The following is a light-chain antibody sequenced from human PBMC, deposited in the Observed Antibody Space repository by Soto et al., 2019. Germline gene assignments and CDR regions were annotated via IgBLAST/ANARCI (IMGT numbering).Light chain of an antibody. CDR2: EDT. CDR3: CSYAGSLL. CDR1: SSDFGTYDL. V-gene: IGLV2-23*01. J-gene: IGLJ2*01. Sequence: QSALTQPASVSGSPGQSITISCTGTSSDFGTYDLVSWYQLHPGKAPKLIIYEDTKRPSGISNRFSGSRSGNAASLTISGLQAEDEADYYCCSYAGSLLFGRGTKLTVL.